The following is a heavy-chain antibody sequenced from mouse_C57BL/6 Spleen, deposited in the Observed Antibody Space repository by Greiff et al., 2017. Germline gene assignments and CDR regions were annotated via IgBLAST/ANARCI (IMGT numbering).Heavy chain of an antibody. V-gene: IGHV1-7*01. Sequence: QVQLQQPGAELVKPGASVKLSCKASGYTFTSYWMHWVKQRPGQGLEWIGYINPSSGYTKYNQKFKDKATLTADKSSSTAYMQLSSLTYEDSAVYYCARSKGNDYDGDDFDYWGQGTTLTVSS. CDR1: GYTFTSYW. J-gene: IGHJ2*01. D-gene: IGHD2-4*01. CDR3: ARSKGNDYDGDDFDY. CDR2: INPSSGYT.